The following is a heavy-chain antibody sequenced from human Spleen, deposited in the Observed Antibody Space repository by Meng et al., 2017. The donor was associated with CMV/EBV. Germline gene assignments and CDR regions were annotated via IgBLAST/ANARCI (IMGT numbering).Heavy chain of an antibody. CDR3: ARNGAGGNYVY. CDR1: GFTFSASW. Sequence: SCAFSGFTFSASWMSWVRQAPGKGLEWVANIQQHGSETYYVESVKGRFTISRDNAKNLLYLQMNSLRAEDTAVYYCARNGAGGNYVYWGQGTLVTVSS. CDR2: IQQHGSET. D-gene: IGHD3-16*01. J-gene: IGHJ4*02. V-gene: IGHV3-7*01.